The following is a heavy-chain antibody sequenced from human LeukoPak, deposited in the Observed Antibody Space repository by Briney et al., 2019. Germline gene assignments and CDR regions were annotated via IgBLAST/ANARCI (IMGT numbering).Heavy chain of an antibody. D-gene: IGHD4-17*01. CDR3: ARDQSYGDSTVGLHYYYYYMDV. CDR1: GGSISSYY. V-gene: IGHV4-4*07. CDR2: IYTSGST. Sequence: PSETLSLTCTVSGGSISSYYWSWIRQPAGKGLEWIGRIYTSGSTNYNPSLKSRVTMSVDTSKNQFSLKLSSVTAADTAVYYCARDQSYGDSTVGLHYYYYYMDVWGKGTTVTVSS. J-gene: IGHJ6*03.